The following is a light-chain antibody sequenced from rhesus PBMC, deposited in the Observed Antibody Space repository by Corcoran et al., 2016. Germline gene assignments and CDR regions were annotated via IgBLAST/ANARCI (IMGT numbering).Light chain of an antibody. J-gene: IGKJ1*01. CDR2: AAS. V-gene: IGKV1-28*01. CDR1: QGHSTH. CDR3: LQRDSYPLT. Sequence: DIQMTQSPSSLSASVGDTVTITCRASQGHSTHVNWFQQKPGKAPRLRIYAASSLDSGVPSRFRGSGSGTVFTLTISSMQPDDFAAYHCLQRDSYPLTFGAGTKVEL.